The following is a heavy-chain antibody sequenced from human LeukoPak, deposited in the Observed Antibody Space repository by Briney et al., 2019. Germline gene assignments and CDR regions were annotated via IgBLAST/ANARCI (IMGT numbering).Heavy chain of an antibody. CDR2: ISWDGGST. D-gene: IGHD5-18*01. V-gene: IGHV3-43*01. CDR1: RFTFDDYT. Sequence: PGGSLRLSCAASRFTFDDYTMHWVRQAPGKGLEWVSLISWDGGSTYYADSVKGRFTISRDNSKNSLYLQMNSLRTEDTALYYCAKDIGVGYSYGSFDYWGQGTLVTVSS. CDR3: AKDIGVGYSYGSFDY. J-gene: IGHJ4*02.